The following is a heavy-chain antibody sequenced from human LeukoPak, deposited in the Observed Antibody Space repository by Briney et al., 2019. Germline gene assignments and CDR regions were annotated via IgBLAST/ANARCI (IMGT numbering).Heavy chain of an antibody. J-gene: IGHJ4*02. V-gene: IGHV3-23*01. D-gene: IGHD1-26*01. CDR2: ISGSGGST. CDR3: ATTNRYSGSYRDFDY. Sequence: GGSLRLSCAASGFTFSSYAMSCVRQAPRKGLEWGSAISGSGGSTYYADSVKGRFTISRDNSKTTLYLQMNSLRAEDTALYYCATTNRYSGSYRDFDYWGQGTLVTVSS. CDR1: GFTFSSYA.